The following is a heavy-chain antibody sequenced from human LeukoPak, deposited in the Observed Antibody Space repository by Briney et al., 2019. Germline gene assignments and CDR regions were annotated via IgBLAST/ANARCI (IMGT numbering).Heavy chain of an antibody. Sequence: SETLSLTCTVSGGSISSGSYYWSWIRQPAGKGLEWIGRIYTSGSTNYNPSLKSRVTISVDTSKNQFSLKLSSVTAAGTAVYYCARGYYDFWSGYYSLWGQGTLVTVSS. V-gene: IGHV4-61*02. CDR2: IYTSGST. D-gene: IGHD3-3*01. J-gene: IGHJ4*02. CDR3: ARGYYDFWSGYYSL. CDR1: GGSISSGSYY.